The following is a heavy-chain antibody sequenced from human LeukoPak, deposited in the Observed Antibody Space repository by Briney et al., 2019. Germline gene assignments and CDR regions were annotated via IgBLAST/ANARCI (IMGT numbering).Heavy chain of an antibody. V-gene: IGHV1-3*01. Sequence: ASVKVSCKASGYTFTSYAMHWVRQAPGQRLEWMGWINAGNGNTKYSQKFQGRVTITRDTSASTAYMELSSLRSEDTAVYYCARDASSGWYGKGYWGQGTLVTVSS. CDR1: GYTFTSYA. D-gene: IGHD6-19*01. J-gene: IGHJ4*02. CDR2: INAGNGNT. CDR3: ARDASSGWYGKGY.